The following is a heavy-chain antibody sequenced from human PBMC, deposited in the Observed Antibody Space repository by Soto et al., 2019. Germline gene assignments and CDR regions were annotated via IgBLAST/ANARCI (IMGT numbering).Heavy chain of an antibody. J-gene: IGHJ6*02. CDR1: GYTFTSYA. Sequence: ASVKVSCKASGYTFTSYAMHWVRQAPGQRLEWMGWINAGNGNTKYSQKFQGRVTITRDTSASTAYMELSSLRSEDTAVYYCARDPELRSYYDILTGPRYYYYGMDVWGQGTTVTVSS. CDR2: INAGNGNT. CDR3: ARDPELRSYYDILTGPRYYYYGMDV. D-gene: IGHD3-9*01. V-gene: IGHV1-3*01.